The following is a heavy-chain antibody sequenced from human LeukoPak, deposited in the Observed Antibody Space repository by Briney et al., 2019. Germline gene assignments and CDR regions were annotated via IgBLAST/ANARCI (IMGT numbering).Heavy chain of an antibody. J-gene: IGHJ4*02. V-gene: IGHV4-34*01. CDR2: INHSGST. D-gene: IGHD6-6*01. CDR1: GGSFSDYY. Sequence: SETLSLTCALYGGSFSDYYWNWIRHPPGKGLEWIGEINHSGSTNYNPSLKTRVTISVDTSKNQFSLKLNSVTAADTAVYFCAKTPTALVRGGYYFDSWGQGTLVTVSS. CDR3: AKTPTALVRGGYYFDS.